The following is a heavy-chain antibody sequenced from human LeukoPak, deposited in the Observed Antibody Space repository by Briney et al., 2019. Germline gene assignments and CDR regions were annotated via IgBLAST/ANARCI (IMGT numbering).Heavy chain of an antibody. CDR2: IGSSSSPI. CDR3: ARDQAYSFDY. D-gene: IGHD4-11*01. CDR1: GFTFSAFS. J-gene: IGHJ4*02. Sequence: GGSLRLSCAASGFTFSAFSMNWVGQAPEKGLEWVSYIGSSSSPIYYADSVKGRFTISRDNAKNSLYLQMDSLRAEATSLYYCARDQAYSFDYWGQGALVTVSS. V-gene: IGHV3-48*01.